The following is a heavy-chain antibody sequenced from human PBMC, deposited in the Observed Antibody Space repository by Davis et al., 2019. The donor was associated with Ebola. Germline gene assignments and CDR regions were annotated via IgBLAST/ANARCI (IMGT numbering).Heavy chain of an antibody. V-gene: IGHV1-3*01. D-gene: IGHD3-10*01. CDR1: GCTFTSYA. J-gene: IGHJ4*02. CDR3: ARDKSLPLWFGESSPFDY. CDR2: INAGNGNT. Sequence: ASVKVSCKASGCTFTSYAMHWVRQAPGQRLEWMGWINAGNGNTKYSQKFQGRVTITRDTSASTAYMELSSLRSEDTAVYYCARDKSLPLWFGESSPFDYWGQGTLVTVSS.